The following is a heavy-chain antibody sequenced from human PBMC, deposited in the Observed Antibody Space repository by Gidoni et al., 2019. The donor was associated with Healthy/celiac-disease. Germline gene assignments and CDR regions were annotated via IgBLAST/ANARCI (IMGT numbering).Heavy chain of an antibody. CDR3: AKAAYYYDSSGPDAFDI. CDR2: ISGSGGST. J-gene: IGHJ3*02. CDR1: GFTFSSYA. Sequence: EVQLLESGGGLVQPGGSLRLSCAASGFTFSSYAMSWVRQAPGKGLEWVSAISGSGGSTYYADSVKGRFTISRDNSKNTLYLQMNSLRAEDTAVYYCAKAAYYYDSSGPDAFDIWGQGTMVTVSS. D-gene: IGHD3-22*01. V-gene: IGHV3-23*01.